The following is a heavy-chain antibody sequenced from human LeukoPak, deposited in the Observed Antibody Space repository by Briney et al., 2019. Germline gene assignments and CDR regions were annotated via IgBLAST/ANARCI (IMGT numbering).Heavy chain of an antibody. CDR2: ISGSGGST. CDR1: GFTFSSYA. J-gene: IGHJ6*03. CDR3: AKGLGVDYYYYMDV. D-gene: IGHD3-16*01. V-gene: IGHV3-23*01. Sequence: GGSLRLSCAASGFTFSSYAMSWVRQAPGKGLEWVSAISGSGGSTYYADSVKGRFTISRDNSKSTLYLQMNSLRAEDTAVYYCAKGLGVDYYYYMDVWGKGTTVTVSS.